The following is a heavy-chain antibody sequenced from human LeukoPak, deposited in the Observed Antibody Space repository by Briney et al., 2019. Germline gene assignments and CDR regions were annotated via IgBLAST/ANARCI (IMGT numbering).Heavy chain of an antibody. Sequence: KPSETLSLTGTVSGGSISSYYWSWIRQPPGKGLEWIGYIYYSGSTNYNPSLKSRVTISVDTSKNQFSLKLSSVTAADTAVYYCASLRSYYYGSGSYPTPYFDYWGQGTLVTVSS. CDR3: ASLRSYYYGSGSYPTPYFDY. D-gene: IGHD3-10*01. J-gene: IGHJ4*02. CDR1: GGSISSYY. V-gene: IGHV4-59*01. CDR2: IYYSGST.